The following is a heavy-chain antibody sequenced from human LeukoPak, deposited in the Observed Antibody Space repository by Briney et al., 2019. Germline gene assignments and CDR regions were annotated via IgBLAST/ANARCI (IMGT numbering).Heavy chain of an antibody. J-gene: IGHJ4*02. CDR3: ARGRGYDYVWGSYRSRYFDY. Sequence: SQTLSLTCTVSGGSISSGDYYWSWIRQPPGKGLEWIGEINHSGSTNYNPSLKSRVTISVDTSKNQFSLKLSSVTAADTAVYYCARGRGYDYVWGSYRSRYFDYWGQGTLVTVSS. V-gene: IGHV4-30-4*01. CDR2: INHSGST. CDR1: GGSISSGDYY. D-gene: IGHD3-16*02.